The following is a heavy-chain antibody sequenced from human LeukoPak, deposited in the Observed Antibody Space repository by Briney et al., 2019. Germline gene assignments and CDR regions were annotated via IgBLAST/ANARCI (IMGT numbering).Heavy chain of an antibody. Sequence: GGSLRLSCAASGFTFDDYGMSWVRQAPGKGLEWVSGINWNGGSTGYADSVKGRFTISRDNSKNTLYLQMNSLRAEDTAVYYCAKDQLYCSGGNCYSGHDYWGQGTLVTVSS. CDR3: AKDQLYCSGGNCYSGHDY. V-gene: IGHV3-20*04. D-gene: IGHD2-15*01. CDR2: INWNGGST. J-gene: IGHJ4*02. CDR1: GFTFDDYG.